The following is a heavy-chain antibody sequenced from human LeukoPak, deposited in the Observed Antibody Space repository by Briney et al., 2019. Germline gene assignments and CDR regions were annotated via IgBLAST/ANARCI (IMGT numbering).Heavy chain of an antibody. J-gene: IGHJ4*02. V-gene: IGHV3-9*01. D-gene: IGHD3-22*01. CDR1: GFTFDDYA. CDR2: ISWNSGSI. CDR3: AKDIVQYYDSSGYFDY. Sequence: PGRSLRLSCAASGFTFDDYAMHWVRQAPGKGLEWVSGISWNSGSIGYADSVKGRFTISRDNAKNSLYLQMNSLRAEDTASYYCAKDIVQYYDSSGYFDYWGQGTLVTVSS.